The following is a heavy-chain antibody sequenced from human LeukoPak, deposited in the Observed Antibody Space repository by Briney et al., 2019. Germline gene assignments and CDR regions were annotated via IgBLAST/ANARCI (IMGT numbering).Heavy chain of an antibody. J-gene: IGHJ4*02. CDR3: AKDWVYYYGSGSYFQH. CDR1: GFTVSSNY. CDR2: IYSGGST. D-gene: IGHD3-10*01. Sequence: PGGSLRLSCAASGFTVSSNYMSWVRQAPGKGLEWVSVIYSGGSTYYADSVKGRFTISRDNSKNTLYLQMNSLRAEDTAVYYCAKDWVYYYGSGSYFQHWGQGTLVTVSS. V-gene: IGHV3-53*01.